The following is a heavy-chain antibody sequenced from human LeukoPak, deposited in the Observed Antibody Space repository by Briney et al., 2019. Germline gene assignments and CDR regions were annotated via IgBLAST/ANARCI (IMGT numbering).Heavy chain of an antibody. CDR1: GYSISSGYY. Sequence: SETLSLTCTVSGYSISSGYYWGWIRQPPGKGLEWIGRIYTSGSTNYNPSLKSRVTISVDTSKNQFSLKLSSVTAADTAVYYCARVGYSSGGSHNFDYWGQGTLVTVSS. V-gene: IGHV4-38-2*02. D-gene: IGHD6-19*01. CDR2: IYTSGST. J-gene: IGHJ4*02. CDR3: ARVGYSSGGSHNFDY.